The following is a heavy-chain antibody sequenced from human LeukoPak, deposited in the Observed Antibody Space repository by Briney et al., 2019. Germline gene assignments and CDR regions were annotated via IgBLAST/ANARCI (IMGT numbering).Heavy chain of an antibody. V-gene: IGHV3-7*01. Sequence: GGSLRLSCAASGFTFSSYWMNWVRRAPGKGLEWVANIKQDESETYYVDSVKGRFTISRDNAKNSLYLQMNNLRAEDTAVYYCARVLDSSTSRYQSLKYWGQGTLVAVSS. J-gene: IGHJ1*01. D-gene: IGHD2-2*01. CDR2: IKQDESET. CDR3: ARVLDSSTSRYQSLKY. CDR1: GFTFSSYW.